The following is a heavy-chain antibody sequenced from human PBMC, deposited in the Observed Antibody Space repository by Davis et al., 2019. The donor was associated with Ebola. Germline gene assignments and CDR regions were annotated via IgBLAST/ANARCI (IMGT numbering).Heavy chain of an antibody. J-gene: IGHJ4*02. D-gene: IGHD3-16*02. CDR3: VGGYNFDY. CDR2: IYYTGTT. CDR1: GDSISAYY. Sequence: SETLSLTCTVSGDSISAYYWSWIRRPPGKGLEWIGNIYYTGTTNYNPSLRGRVTMSVDTSQNQFSLKLSSVTAADTATYHCVGGYNFDYWGQGVQVIVSS. V-gene: IGHV4-59*12.